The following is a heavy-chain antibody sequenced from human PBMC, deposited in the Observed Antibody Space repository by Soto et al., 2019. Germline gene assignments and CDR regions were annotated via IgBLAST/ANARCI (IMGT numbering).Heavy chain of an antibody. Sequence: EVQLLESGGGLVQPGGSLRLSCAASGFTFSNYAMNWVRQAPGKGLEWVSAISNSYSDGNTHYADSVKGRFTISRDNDKNTVFLEMNSLRAEDTAVYYCAKVFSPEGGNYFDYWGQGTLVTVSS. J-gene: IGHJ4*02. V-gene: IGHV3-23*01. CDR2: ISNSYSDGNT. CDR3: AKVFSPEGGNYFDY. CDR1: GFTFSNYA.